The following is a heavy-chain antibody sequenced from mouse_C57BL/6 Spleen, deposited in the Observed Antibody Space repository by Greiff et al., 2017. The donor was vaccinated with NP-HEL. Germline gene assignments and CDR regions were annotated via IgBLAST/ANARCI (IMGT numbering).Heavy chain of an antibody. J-gene: IGHJ4*01. CDR2: INPSTGGT. CDR1: GYSFTGYY. D-gene: IGHD2-5*01. Sequence: EVQLVESGPELVKPGASVKISCKASGYSFTGYYMNWVKQSPEKSLEWIGEINPSTGGTTYNQKFKAKATLTVDKSSSTAYMQLKSLTSEDSAVYYCARTYYSNYDYAMDYWGQGTSVTVSS. V-gene: IGHV1-42*01. CDR3: ARTYYSNYDYAMDY.